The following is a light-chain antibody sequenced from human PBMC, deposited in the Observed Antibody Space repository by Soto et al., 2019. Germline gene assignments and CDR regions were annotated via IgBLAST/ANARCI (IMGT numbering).Light chain of an antibody. CDR2: LNSDGSH. CDR3: QTWGTGIHVV. V-gene: IGLV4-69*01. Sequence: QSVLTQSPSASASLGASVKLTCTLSSGHNNYAIAWHQQQPEKGPRYLMTLNSDGSHSKGDGIPDRFSGSSSGAERYLIISSLQSEDEADYYCQTWGTGIHVVFGGGTKVTVL. CDR1: SGHNNYA. J-gene: IGLJ2*01.